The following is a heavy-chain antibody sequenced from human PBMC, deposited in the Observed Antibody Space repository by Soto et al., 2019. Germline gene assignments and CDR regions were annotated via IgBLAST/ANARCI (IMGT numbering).Heavy chain of an antibody. CDR3: AHGYVQLLATFHYFDS. CDR2: IYWADDK. D-gene: IGHD2-2*01. J-gene: IGHJ4*02. V-gene: IGHV2-5*02. Sequence: SGPTLVNPTQTLTLTCTFSGFSITGTGEGVGWIRQPPGKALEWLALIYWADDKRYSPSLRNRLTITLDNSKDQVILTMTDMGPADTATYYCAHGYVQLLATFHYFDSWGQGTQVTV. CDR1: GFSITGTGEG.